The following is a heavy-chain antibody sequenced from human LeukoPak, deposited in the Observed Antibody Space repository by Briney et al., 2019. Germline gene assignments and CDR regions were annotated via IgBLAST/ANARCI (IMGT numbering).Heavy chain of an antibody. CDR2: INPNSGGT. CDR1: GYTFTGYY. Sequence: ASVKVSCKASGYTFTGYYMHWVRQAPGQGLEWMGWINPNSGGTNYAQKFQGRVTMTWDTSISTAYMELSRLRSDDTAVYYCARDGYSGYDSIQLWFCLDYWGQGTLVTVSS. V-gene: IGHV1-2*02. J-gene: IGHJ4*02. D-gene: IGHD5-12*01. CDR3: ARDGYSGYDSIQLWFCLDY.